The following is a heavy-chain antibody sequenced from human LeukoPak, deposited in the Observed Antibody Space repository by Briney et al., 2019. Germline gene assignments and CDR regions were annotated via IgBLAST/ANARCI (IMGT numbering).Heavy chain of an antibody. CDR2: IYSSGST. J-gene: IGHJ4*02. V-gene: IGHV4-4*07. D-gene: IGHD4-17*01. Sequence: SETLSLTCTVSGGSISSYNWSWTRQPAGKGLEWIGRIYSSGSTNYNPSLKSRVTMSIDTSNNHFSLKLTSVTAADTAVYYCARDYGDYGGGYFDYWGQGTLVTVSS. CDR1: GGSISSYN. CDR3: ARDYGDYGGGYFDY.